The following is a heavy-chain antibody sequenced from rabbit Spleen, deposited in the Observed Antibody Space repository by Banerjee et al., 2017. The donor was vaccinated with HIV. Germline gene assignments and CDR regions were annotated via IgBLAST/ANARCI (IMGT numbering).Heavy chain of an antibody. V-gene: IGHV1S40*01. CDR2: IDPVFGIT. J-gene: IGHJ4*01. Sequence: QSLEESGGDLVKPGASLTLTCTASGFSFSSSYYMCWVRQAPGKGLEWIGYIDPVFGITYYANWVNGRFTISRHNAQNTLYLQLDSLTAADTATYFCVRDRANIGGDYGPYYFDLWGPGTLVTVS. CDR3: VRDRANIGGDYGPYYFDL. D-gene: IGHD2-1*01. CDR1: GFSFSSSYY.